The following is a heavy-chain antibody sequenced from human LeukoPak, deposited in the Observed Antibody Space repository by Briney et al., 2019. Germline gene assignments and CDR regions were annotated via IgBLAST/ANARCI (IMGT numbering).Heavy chain of an antibody. J-gene: IGHJ5*02. V-gene: IGHV4-34*01. CDR2: INHSGRT. CDR1: GGSFSGYD. Sequence: SETLCLTCAVYGGSFSGYDWTWIRQPPGKGLEWIGAINHSGRTNYNPSLMSRVSISVDTSKVEFSLMLSSVTAAATAVYYCARSVAWNKVWFDPWGQGTLVTVSS. D-gene: IGHD1/OR15-1a*01. CDR3: ARSVAWNKVWFDP.